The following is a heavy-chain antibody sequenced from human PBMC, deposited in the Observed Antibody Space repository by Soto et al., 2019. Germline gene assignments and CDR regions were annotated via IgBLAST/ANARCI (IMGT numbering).Heavy chain of an antibody. Sequence: PGGSLRLSCAASGFTFDDYTMHWARQAPGKGLEWVSLISWDGGSTYYADSVKGRFTISRDNSKNSLYLQMNSLRTEDTALYYCAKDNRLHYYHYGMDVWGQGTTVPVSS. CDR3: AKDNRLHYYHYGMDV. V-gene: IGHV3-43*01. CDR2: ISWDGGST. CDR1: GFTFDDYT. J-gene: IGHJ6*02. D-gene: IGHD6-25*01.